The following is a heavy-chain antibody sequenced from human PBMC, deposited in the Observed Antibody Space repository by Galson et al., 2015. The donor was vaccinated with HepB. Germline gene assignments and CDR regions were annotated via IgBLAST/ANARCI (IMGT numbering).Heavy chain of an antibody. CDR1: GFTFNHSW. V-gene: IGHV3-74*01. J-gene: IGHJ4*02. Sequence: SLRLSCAASGFTFNHSWMHWVRQSPGKGLVWVSRINPDGSSTSYADSVKGRLTISRDNARNTLHLQLNSPTDEDTALYFCVSTNWGAPYYWGQGTLVTVSA. D-gene: IGHD7-27*01. CDR3: VSTNWGAPYY. CDR2: INPDGSST.